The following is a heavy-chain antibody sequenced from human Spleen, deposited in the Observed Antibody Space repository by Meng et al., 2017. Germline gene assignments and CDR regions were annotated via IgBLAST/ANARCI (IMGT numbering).Heavy chain of an antibody. V-gene: IGHV3-21*01. J-gene: IGHJ4*02. CDR3: ASTTLVYYYDGSGYEMF. CDR1: GFTFSSYR. Sequence: GGSLRLSCEASGFTFSSYRMNWFRQAPGKGLEWVSSISSSSSDIYYADSVKGRFTISRDNAKNSLYLQMNSLRAEDAAMYYCASTTLVYYYDGSGYEMFWGQGTLVTVSS. D-gene: IGHD3-22*01. CDR2: ISSSSSDI.